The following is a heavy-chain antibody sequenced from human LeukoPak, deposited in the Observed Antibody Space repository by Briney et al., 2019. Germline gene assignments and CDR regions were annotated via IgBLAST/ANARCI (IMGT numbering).Heavy chain of an antibody. V-gene: IGHV4-39*01. J-gene: IGHJ5*02. CDR2: VSYRGSI. D-gene: IGHD2-2*01. Sequence: SETLSLTCSVSGDSISESDYHWYWAWIPPAPGKGLEWIGSVSYRGSIRYNPALKTRVTISVDVSKNQFSLNLNSVTATDTAVYYCARRHYAAWIDPWGQGTLVTVSS. CDR3: ARRHYAAWIDP. CDR1: GDSISESDYHWY.